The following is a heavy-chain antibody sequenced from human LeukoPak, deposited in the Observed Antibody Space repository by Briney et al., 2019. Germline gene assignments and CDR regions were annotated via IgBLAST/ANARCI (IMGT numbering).Heavy chain of an antibody. CDR1: GFTFSSYD. CDR3: ASATGDNDAFDI. CDR2: IWNDGSNK. D-gene: IGHD7-27*01. Sequence: GGSLRLSCAASGFTFSSYDMHWVRQAPGKGLEWVAVIWNDGSNKYFADSVKGRFTISRDSSKNTLYLQMNSLRAEDTAVYYCASATGDNDAFDIWGQGTMVTVSS. J-gene: IGHJ3*02. V-gene: IGHV3-33*08.